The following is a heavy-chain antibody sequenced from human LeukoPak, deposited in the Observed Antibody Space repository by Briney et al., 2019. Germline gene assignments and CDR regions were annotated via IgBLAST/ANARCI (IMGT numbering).Heavy chain of an antibody. J-gene: IGHJ4*02. Sequence: GGSLRLSCAASGFTFSGSWMHWVRQAPGKGLVWVSRIKGDGIETNYADSVKGRFTISRDNAKNSLYLQMNSLRAEDTAVYYCARGGVGTTRRWVDYWGQGTLVTVSS. V-gene: IGHV3-74*01. CDR2: IKGDGIET. CDR3: ARGGVGTTRRWVDY. CDR1: GFTFSGSW. D-gene: IGHD1-7*01.